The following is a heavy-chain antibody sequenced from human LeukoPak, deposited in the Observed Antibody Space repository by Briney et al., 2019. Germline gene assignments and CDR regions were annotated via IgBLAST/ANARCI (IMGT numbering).Heavy chain of an antibody. J-gene: IGHJ3*02. Sequence: GGSLRLSCAASGFTFRTYGMHWVRQAPGKGLEWVVVIWSDGNNKFYADSVKGRFTISRDNSKNTLYLQMSSLRVEDTAVYYCGKEKGPFNAFDIWGQGTMVTVSS. V-gene: IGHV3-33*06. CDR3: GKEKGPFNAFDI. CDR1: GFTFRTYG. CDR2: IWSDGNNK.